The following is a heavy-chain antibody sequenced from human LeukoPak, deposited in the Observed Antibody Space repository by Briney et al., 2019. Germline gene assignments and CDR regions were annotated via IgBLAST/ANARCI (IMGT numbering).Heavy chain of an antibody. V-gene: IGHV1-2*06. CDR2: INPNSGGT. D-gene: IGHD3-22*01. CDR3: ARSARITMIVVVPPHLSY. J-gene: IGHJ4*02. Sequence: ASVKVSCKASGYTFTGYYMHWVRQAPGQGLEWMGRINPNSGGTNYAQKFQGRVTMTRDTSISTAYMELSRLRSDDTAVYYCARSARITMIVVVPPHLSYWGQGTLVTVSS. CDR1: GYTFTGYY.